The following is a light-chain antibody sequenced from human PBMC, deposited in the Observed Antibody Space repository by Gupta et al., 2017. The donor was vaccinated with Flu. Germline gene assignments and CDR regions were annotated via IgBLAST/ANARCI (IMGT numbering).Light chain of an antibody. Sequence: VLTQSPGTLSLSPGERATLSCRASQSVSSNYLAWYQHKPGQAPRLLIYGASTRATGIPDRFSGSESGTDFTLTISRLEPEDFAVYYCQHYGDSPATFGQGTQVEIK. CDR2: GAS. J-gene: IGKJ1*01. V-gene: IGKV3-20*01. CDR3: QHYGDSPAT. CDR1: QSVSSNY.